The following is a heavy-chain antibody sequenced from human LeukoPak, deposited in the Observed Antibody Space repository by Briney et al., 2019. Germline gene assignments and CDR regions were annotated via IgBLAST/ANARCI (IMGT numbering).Heavy chain of an antibody. CDR1: GRSISNYY. Sequence: SETLSLTCTVSGRSISNYYWTWIRQPPGKGREWVGYIYYSGSTGYNPSLEGRVTISLDKSNNQFSLRLTSVTAADTAVYYCARSVGWCYGLDPWGQGTLVTVSS. CDR3: ARSVGWCYGLDP. D-gene: IGHD4/OR15-4a*01. J-gene: IGHJ5*02. V-gene: IGHV4-59*01. CDR2: IYYSGST.